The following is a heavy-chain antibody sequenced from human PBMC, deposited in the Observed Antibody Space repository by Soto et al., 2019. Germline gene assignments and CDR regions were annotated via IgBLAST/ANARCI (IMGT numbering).Heavy chain of an antibody. V-gene: IGHV3-21*01. CDR3: ARDSGVGATSGPFDY. CDR2: ISSSSSYI. Sequence: EVQLVESGGGLVKPGGSLRLSCAAFGFAFSSYSMNWIRQAPGKGLEWVSSISSSSSYIYYADSVKGRFTISRDNAKNSLYLQMNSLRAEDTAVYYCARDSGVGATSGPFDYWGQGTLVTVSS. D-gene: IGHD1-26*01. CDR1: GFAFSSYS. J-gene: IGHJ4*02.